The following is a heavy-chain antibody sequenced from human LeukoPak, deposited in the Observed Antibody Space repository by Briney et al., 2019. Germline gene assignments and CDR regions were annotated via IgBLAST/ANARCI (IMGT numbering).Heavy chain of an antibody. Sequence: PGGSLRLSCAASGSTFSSYWMHWVRHAPGKGLVWVSRINSGGSSTSYADSVKGRFTISRDNAKNTLYLQMNSLKAEDTAVYYCARPSSGQDAFDIWGQGTMVTVSS. V-gene: IGHV3-74*01. CDR3: ARPSSGQDAFDI. J-gene: IGHJ3*02. CDR2: INSGGSST. CDR1: GSTFSSYW. D-gene: IGHD6-19*01.